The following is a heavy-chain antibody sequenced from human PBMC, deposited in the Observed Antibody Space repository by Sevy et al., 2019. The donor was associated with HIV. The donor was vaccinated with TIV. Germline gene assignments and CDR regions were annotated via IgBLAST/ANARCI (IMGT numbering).Heavy chain of an antibody. J-gene: IGHJ4*02. D-gene: IGHD3-9*01. CDR1: GFTFSGYS. Sequence: GGSLRLSCAASGFTFSGYSMHWVRQAPGKGLEWVAAISSGGSNTKYADSVKGRFTISRDNSKNTLYLQLNSLRAEDTAVYYCARVRGDNILTGYMVFDYWGQGTLVTVSS. CDR3: ARVRGDNILTGYMVFDY. V-gene: IGHV3-30-3*01. CDR2: ISSGGSNT.